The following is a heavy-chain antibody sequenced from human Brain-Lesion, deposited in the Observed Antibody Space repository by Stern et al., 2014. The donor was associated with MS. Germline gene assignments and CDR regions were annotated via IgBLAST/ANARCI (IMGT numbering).Heavy chain of an antibody. Sequence: EVQLVESGGGFVQPGGSLRLSCAASGFTFSNYCMHWVRQAPGKGLEWVSRVNNDGRRTSYADSVKGRFTMSRDNAKNTLYLQMNSLRVEDTAIYYCARGERWFDSWGQGTLVTVSS. CDR3: ARGERWFDS. D-gene: IGHD3-10*01. CDR1: GFTFSNYC. J-gene: IGHJ5*01. CDR2: VNNDGRRT. V-gene: IGHV3-74*02.